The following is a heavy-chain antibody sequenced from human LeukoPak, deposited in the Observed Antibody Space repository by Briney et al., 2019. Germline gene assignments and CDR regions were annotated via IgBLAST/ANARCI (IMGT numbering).Heavy chain of an antibody. CDR2: ISGSGGST. D-gene: IGHD3-9*01. J-gene: IGHJ4*02. V-gene: IGHV3-23*01. Sequence: PGGSLRLSCAASGFTFGSYAMSWVRQAPGKGLEWVSAISGSGGSTYYADSVKGRFTISRDNSKNTLYLQMNSLRAEDTAVYYCAKDGGYFDWLLYLDYWGQGTLVTVSS. CDR3: AKDGGYFDWLLYLDY. CDR1: GFTFGSYA.